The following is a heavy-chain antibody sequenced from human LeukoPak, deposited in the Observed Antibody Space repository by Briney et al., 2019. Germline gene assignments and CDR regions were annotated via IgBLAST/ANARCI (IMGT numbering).Heavy chain of an antibody. J-gene: IGHJ4*02. CDR3: ARVGSSSGLVDY. CDR1: GGSISSYY. Sequence: SETLPLTCTVSGGSISSYYWSWIRQPPGKGLEWIGYIYTSGSTNYNPSLKSRVTISVDTSKNQFSLKLSSVTAADTAVYYCARVGSSSGLVDYWGQGTLVTVSS. CDR2: IYTSGST. D-gene: IGHD6-6*01. V-gene: IGHV4-4*09.